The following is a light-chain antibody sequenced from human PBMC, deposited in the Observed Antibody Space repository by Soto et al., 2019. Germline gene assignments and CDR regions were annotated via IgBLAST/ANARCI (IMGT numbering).Light chain of an antibody. J-gene: IGLJ1*01. CDR2: EVN. CDR3: SSYGGSNNLD. Sequence: QSALTQPPSASGSPGQSVTISCTGTSSDVGGYNYVSWYQQHPGKAPKLMIYEVNKRPSGVPDRFSGSKSGHTASLTVSGLQTEDEADYYCSSYGGSNNLDFGTGTKLTVL. CDR1: SSDVGGYNY. V-gene: IGLV2-8*01.